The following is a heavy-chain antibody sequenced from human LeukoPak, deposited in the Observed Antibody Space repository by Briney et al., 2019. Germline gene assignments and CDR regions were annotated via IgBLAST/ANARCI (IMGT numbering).Heavy chain of an antibody. J-gene: IGHJ6*02. D-gene: IGHD3-22*01. CDR2: ISSRSTYV. CDR1: GSTFSSYS. CDR3: ARLNYYDDSGSSLGAMDV. V-gene: IGHV3-21*01. Sequence: GGSLRLSCAASGSTFSSYSMNWVRQAPGKGLEWVSSISSRSTYVNYGDLVKGRFTISRDNAKNSLYLQMNSLRGEDTAVYYCARLNYYDDSGSSLGAMDVWGQGTTVTVSS.